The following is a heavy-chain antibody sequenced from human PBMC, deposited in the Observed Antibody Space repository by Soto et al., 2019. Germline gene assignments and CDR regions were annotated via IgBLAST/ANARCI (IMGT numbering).Heavy chain of an antibody. V-gene: IGHV5-51*01. CDR3: ARQGRGYSYGSYGMDV. D-gene: IGHD5-18*01. Sequence: PGESLKICCKGSGYSFTRYWIAWVRQMPGKGLEWMGIIYPGDSDTRYSPSFQGQVTISADRSISTAYLQWSSLRASDTAMYYCARQGRGYSYGSYGMDVWGQGTTVTVSS. CDR2: IYPGDSDT. CDR1: GYSFTRYW. J-gene: IGHJ6*02.